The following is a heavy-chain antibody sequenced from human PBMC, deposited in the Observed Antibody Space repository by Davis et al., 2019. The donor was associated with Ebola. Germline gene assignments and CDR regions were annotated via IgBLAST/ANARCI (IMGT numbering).Heavy chain of an antibody. V-gene: IGHV4-31*03. J-gene: IGHJ5*02. CDR3: ARGWRWFDP. D-gene: IGHD2-15*01. CDR1: GDSISNGGNY. CDR2: IFYSGNT. Sequence: PSETLSLTCTVSGDSISNGGNYWSWIRQHPGKGLEWIGYIFYSGNTYYSPSLRSRITMSLDTSKNQFSLKLSSVTAADTAVYYCARGWRWFDPWGQGTLVTVSS.